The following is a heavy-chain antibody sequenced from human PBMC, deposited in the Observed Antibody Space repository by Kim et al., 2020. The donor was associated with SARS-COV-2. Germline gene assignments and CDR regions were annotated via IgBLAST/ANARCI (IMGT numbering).Heavy chain of an antibody. CDR3: ASDPNYFSFDH. CDR2: ISYDGSNK. V-gene: IGHV3-30-3*01. CDR1: GFTFSSYA. Sequence: GGSLRLSCAASGFTFSSYAMHWVRQAPGKGLEWVAVISYDGSNKYYADSVKGRFTISRDNSKNTLYLQMNSLRAEDTAVYYCASDPNYFSFDHWRQDTLV. D-gene: IGHD3-10*01. J-gene: IGHJ4*02.